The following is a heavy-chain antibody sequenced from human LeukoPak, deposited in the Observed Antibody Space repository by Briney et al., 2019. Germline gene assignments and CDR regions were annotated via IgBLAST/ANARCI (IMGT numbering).Heavy chain of an antibody. Sequence: GASVKVSCKASGYTFTSYYMHWVRQAPGQGLEWMGLINPSGSSTSYAQKFQGRLSLTRDMSTSTDYMELSSLRAEDTAVYYCARDLMGIAYRGAFYYWGQGTLVTVSS. CDR3: ARDLMGIAYRGAFYY. J-gene: IGHJ4*02. V-gene: IGHV1-46*01. D-gene: IGHD6-13*01. CDR2: INPSGSST. CDR1: GYTFTSYY.